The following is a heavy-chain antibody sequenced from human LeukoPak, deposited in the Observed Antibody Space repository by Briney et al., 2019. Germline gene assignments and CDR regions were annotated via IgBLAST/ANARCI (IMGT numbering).Heavy chain of an antibody. CDR2: IHYSGST. CDR1: GGSISTYY. Sequence: SETLSLTCTVSGGSISTYYWSWIRQPPGKGLEWIGYIHYSGSTSYNPSLKSRITISVDTSKNQLSLILNSVTAADTAVYYCAREYSAFEIWGQGTMVTVSS. V-gene: IGHV4-59*01. D-gene: IGHD1-1*01. J-gene: IGHJ3*02. CDR3: AREYSAFEI.